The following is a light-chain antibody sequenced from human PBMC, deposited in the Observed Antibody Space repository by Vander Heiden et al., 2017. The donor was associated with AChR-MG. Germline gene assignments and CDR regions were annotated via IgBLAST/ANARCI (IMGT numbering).Light chain of an antibody. V-gene: IGLV1-40*01. CDR1: SPNIGAGYD. J-gene: IGLJ1*01. CDR2: GNA. CDR3: QSYDSSLRV. Sequence: QSVLTQPPSVSGAPGQRVTISCTGGSPNIGAGYDVHWYQQLPETAPKLLMYGNANRPSGVPDRFSGSKSGTSASLAITGLQAEDEGDYYCQSYDSSLRVFGTGTKVSVL.